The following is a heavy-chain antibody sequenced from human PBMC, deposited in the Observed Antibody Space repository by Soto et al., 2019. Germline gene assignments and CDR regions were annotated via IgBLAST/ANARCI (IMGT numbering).Heavy chain of an antibody. CDR1: GYTFTSYD. J-gene: IGHJ4*02. CDR2: MNPNSGNT. V-gene: IGHV1-8*01. D-gene: IGHD3-3*01. Sequence: VASVKVSCKASGYTFTSYDIDWVRQATGQGLEWMGWMNPNSGNTGYAQKFQGRVTMTRNTSISTAYMELSSLRSEDTAVYYCARERYYDFWSGYYSHPSFDYWGQGTLVTVSS. CDR3: ARERYYDFWSGYYSHPSFDY.